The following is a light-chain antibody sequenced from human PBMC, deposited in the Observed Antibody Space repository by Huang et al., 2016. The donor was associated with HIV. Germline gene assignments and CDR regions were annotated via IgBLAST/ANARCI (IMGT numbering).Light chain of an antibody. CDR1: QRIRKY. CDR3: QQSYSTLRFT. V-gene: IGKV1-39*01. J-gene: IGKJ3*01. Sequence: DIQMTQSPSSLSASVGVRVTITCRASQRIRKYLKWYQQKPGKAPQLLIYGAFSLQSGVPSRYSGSGSVTDFTLTISSLQPEDFATYYCQQSYSTLRFTFGPGTKVDI. CDR2: GAF.